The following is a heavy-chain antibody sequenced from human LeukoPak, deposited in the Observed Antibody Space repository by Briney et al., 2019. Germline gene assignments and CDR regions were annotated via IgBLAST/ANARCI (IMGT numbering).Heavy chain of an antibody. J-gene: IGHJ4*02. D-gene: IGHD2-2*03. CDR1: GFSFSSFG. CDR3: AKSQRGYCSSTSCYGDY. Sequence: GGSLRLSCAASGFSFSSFGMHWVRQAPGKGLEWVTFIRYDETNKFYADSVKGRFTISRDNSNNTLYLQMHSLRAEDSAVYHCAKSQRGYCSSTSCYGDYWGQGTLVTVSS. CDR2: IRYDETNK. V-gene: IGHV3-30*02.